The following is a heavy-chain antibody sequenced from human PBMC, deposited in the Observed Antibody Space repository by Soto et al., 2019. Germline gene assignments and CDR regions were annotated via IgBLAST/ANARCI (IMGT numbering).Heavy chain of an antibody. CDR2: IDPSSGTT. Sequence: ASVKVSCKPSGYSFSNFYVHWVRQAPGQGLEWMGIIDPSSGTTSYTQKFQERVTMTRDTSMSTVYMELSRPRSEDTAVYYCARGAVVVPNGLIAGMHVWGLGTTVTVSS. J-gene: IGHJ6*02. CDR3: ARGAVVVPNGLIAGMHV. V-gene: IGHV1-46*01. CDR1: GYSFSNFY. D-gene: IGHD2-15*01.